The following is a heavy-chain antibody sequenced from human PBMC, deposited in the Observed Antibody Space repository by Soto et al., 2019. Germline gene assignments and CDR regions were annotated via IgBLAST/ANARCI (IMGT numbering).Heavy chain of an antibody. CDR2: IDWDDDK. D-gene: IGHD3-10*01. CDR1: GFSLSTSGMC. Sequence: SGPTLVNPTQTLTLTCTFSGFSLSTSGMCVSWIRQPPGKALEWLALIDWDDDKYYSTSLKTRLTISKDTSKNQVVLTMTNMDPVDTATYYCARIYHYGPRWYGMDVWGQGTTVTVAS. J-gene: IGHJ6*02. CDR3: ARIYHYGPRWYGMDV. V-gene: IGHV2-70*01.